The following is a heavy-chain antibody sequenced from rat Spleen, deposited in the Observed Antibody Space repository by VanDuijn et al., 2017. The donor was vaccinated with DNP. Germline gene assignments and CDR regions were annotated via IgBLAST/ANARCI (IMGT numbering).Heavy chain of an antibody. CDR2: INNVGST. CDR1: GYSITSSYR. V-gene: IGHV3-3*01. Sequence: EVQLQESGPGLVKTSQSLSLTCSVTGYSITSSYRWNWIRKFPGNKLEWMGYINNVGSTNYNPSLKSRISITRDTSKNQFFLQLNSVTTEDTSTYYCARWRPGYNYFDYWGQGVMVTVSS. D-gene: IGHD1-4*01. CDR3: ARWRPGYNYFDY. J-gene: IGHJ2*01.